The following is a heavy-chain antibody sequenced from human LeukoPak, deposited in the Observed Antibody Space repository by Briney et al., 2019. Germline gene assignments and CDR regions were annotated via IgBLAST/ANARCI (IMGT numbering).Heavy chain of an antibody. J-gene: IGHJ4*02. CDR1: GGTFSSYA. CDR2: IIPIFGTA. V-gene: IGHV1-69*13. Sequence: SVTVSCTASGGTFSSYAISWVRQAPGQGIEWMGGIIPIFGTANYAQKFQGRVTITADESTSTAYMELSSLRSEDTAVYYCARLDTVVTAIPRSHGWGQGTLVTVSS. CDR3: ARLDTVVTAIPRSHG. D-gene: IGHD2-21*02.